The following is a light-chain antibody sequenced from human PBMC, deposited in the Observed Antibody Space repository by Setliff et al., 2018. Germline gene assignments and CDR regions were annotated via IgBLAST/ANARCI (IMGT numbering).Light chain of an antibody. Sequence: EIVLTQSPATLSLSPGERATLSCRASQSVSSYLAWHQQKPGQAPRLLIYDASNRATGIPARFSGSGSETDFTLTISSLEPEDFAVYYCQQRSNWPPEVAFGQGTRLEIK. CDR3: QQRSNWPPEVA. J-gene: IGKJ5*01. CDR1: QSVSSY. CDR2: DAS. V-gene: IGKV3-11*01.